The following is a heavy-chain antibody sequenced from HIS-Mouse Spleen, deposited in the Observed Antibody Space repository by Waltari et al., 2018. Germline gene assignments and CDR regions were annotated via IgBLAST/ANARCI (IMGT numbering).Heavy chain of an antibody. CDR2: ISYDGSNK. Sequence: QVQLVESGGGVGQPGWSLRLSWAASGSTFQSCASAWVLRATGKGLEWVAVISYDGSNKYYADSVKGRFTISRDNSKNTLYLQMNSLRAEDTAVYYCARGMYSSSWLSPADDAFDIWGQGTMVTVSS. V-gene: IGHV3-30-3*01. CDR1: GSTFQSCA. CDR3: ARGMYSSSWLSPADDAFDI. J-gene: IGHJ3*02. D-gene: IGHD6-6*01.